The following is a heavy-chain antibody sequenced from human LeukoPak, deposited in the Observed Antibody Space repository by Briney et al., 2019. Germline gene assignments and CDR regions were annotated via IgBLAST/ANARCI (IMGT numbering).Heavy chain of an antibody. CDR2: VYYSGST. CDR1: GGSIRSHY. J-gene: IGHJ6*02. D-gene: IGHD6-13*01. V-gene: IGHV4-59*11. CDR3: ARSAAASTGTSSGADYYYFGMDV. Sequence: PETLSLTCTVSGGSIRSHYWSWVRQSPGKGLEWIGYVYYSGSTNYNPSLKNRVTISLDTSRTRFSLKLNSVTAADTAVYYCARSAAASTGTSSGADYYYFGMDVWGQGTTVTVSS.